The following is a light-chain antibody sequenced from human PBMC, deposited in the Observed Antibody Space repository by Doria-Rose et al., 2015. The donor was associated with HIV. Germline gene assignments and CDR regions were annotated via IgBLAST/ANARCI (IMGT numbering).Light chain of an antibody. CDR1: SRDIGGYNY. CDR2: DVS. V-gene: IGLV2-14*01. J-gene: IGLJ2*01. CDR3: SSYTSNNTPVV. Sequence: QSVLTQPASVSGSPGQAIAISCTGTSRDIGGYNYVSWYQQHPGKAPKLMIYDVSKRPSGVSNRFSGSKSGNTASLTISGLQAEDEADYYCSSYTSNNTPVVFGGGTKLTVL.